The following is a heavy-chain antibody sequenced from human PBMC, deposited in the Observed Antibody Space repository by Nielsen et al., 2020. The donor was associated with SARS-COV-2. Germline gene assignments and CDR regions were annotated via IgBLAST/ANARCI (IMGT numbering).Heavy chain of an antibody. Sequence: GGSLRLSCAASGFTFSSYSMNWVRQAPGKGLEWVSSISSSSSYIYYADSVKGRFTISRDNAKNSLYLQMNSLRAEDTAVYYCAKARGRGSYHSYYFDYWGQGTLVTVSS. CDR1: GFTFSSYS. J-gene: IGHJ4*02. CDR2: ISSSSSYI. V-gene: IGHV3-21*01. CDR3: AKARGRGSYHSYYFDY. D-gene: IGHD1-26*01.